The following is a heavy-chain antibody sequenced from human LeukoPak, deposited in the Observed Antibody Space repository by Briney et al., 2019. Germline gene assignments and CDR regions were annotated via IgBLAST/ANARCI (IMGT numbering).Heavy chain of an antibody. CDR1: GFTFDDYG. D-gene: IGHD2-2*01. CDR2: ISSSSSYI. J-gene: IGHJ4*02. Sequence: GGSLRLSCAASGFTFDDYGMSWVRQAPGKGLEWVSSISSSSSYIYYADSVKGRFTISRDNAKNSLYLQMNSLRAEDTAVYYCASYCRCYGNYWGQGTLVTVSS. V-gene: IGHV3-21*01. CDR3: ASYCRCYGNY.